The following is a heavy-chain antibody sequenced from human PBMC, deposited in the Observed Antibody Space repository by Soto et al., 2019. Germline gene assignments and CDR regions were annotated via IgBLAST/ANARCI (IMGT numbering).Heavy chain of an antibody. CDR1: GFTFINYA. J-gene: IGHJ2*01. Sequence: EVQLLESGGGLVQPGGSLRLSCVGSGFTFINYAMNWVRQTPGKGLEWVSTISGGGDRAFDADTVKGRFTISRDNSKNTVNLQMNSLRADDTAVYYCARKVLGSTSRPDWWYFDLWSRGTLVTVSS. V-gene: IGHV3-23*01. CDR2: ISGGGDRA. CDR3: ARKVLGSTSRPDWWYFDL. D-gene: IGHD2-2*01.